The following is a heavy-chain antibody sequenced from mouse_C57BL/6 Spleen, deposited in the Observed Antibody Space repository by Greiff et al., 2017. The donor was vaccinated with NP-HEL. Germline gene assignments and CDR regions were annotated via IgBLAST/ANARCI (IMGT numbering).Heavy chain of an antibody. CDR3: AYYYGSSSPWYFDV. CDR1: GYTFTDYE. V-gene: IGHV1-15*01. CDR2: IDPETGGT. J-gene: IGHJ1*03. Sequence: VQLQESGAELVRPGASVTLSCKASGYTFTDYEMHWVKQTPVHGLEWIGAIDPETGGTAYNQKFKGKAILTADKSSSTAYMELRSLTSEDSAVYYCAYYYGSSSPWYFDVWGTGTTVTVSS. D-gene: IGHD1-1*01.